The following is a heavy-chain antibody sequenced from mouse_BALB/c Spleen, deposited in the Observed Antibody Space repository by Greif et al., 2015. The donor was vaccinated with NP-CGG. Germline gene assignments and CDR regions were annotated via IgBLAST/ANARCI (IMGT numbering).Heavy chain of an antibody. V-gene: IGHV1-54*01. D-gene: IGHD2-12*01. CDR2: INPGSGGT. CDR1: GYAFTNYL. CDR3: AKEAYSDDGQESYYAMDH. Sequence: QLKQSGAELVRPGTSVKVSCKASGYAFTNYLIEWVKQRPGQGLEGIGGINPGSGGTNSNEKFKGKATLTADKSSSTADRNPSSMATDYSEVYFCAKEAYSDDGQESYYAMDHCSQASSVAASS. J-gene: IGHJ4*01.